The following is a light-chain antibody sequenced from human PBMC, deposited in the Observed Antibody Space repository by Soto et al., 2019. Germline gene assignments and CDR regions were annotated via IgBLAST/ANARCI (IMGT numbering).Light chain of an antibody. Sequence: EIVLTQSPGTLSLSPGEGATLSCRASQSVSSSYIAWYQQRPGQTPSLLIYDASSRATGIPARFSGSGSGTDFALTISSLEPEDFAVYYCQQRSNWPSITFGQGTRLEI. V-gene: IGKV3D-20*02. CDR1: QSVSSSY. CDR2: DAS. J-gene: IGKJ5*01. CDR3: QQRSNWPSIT.